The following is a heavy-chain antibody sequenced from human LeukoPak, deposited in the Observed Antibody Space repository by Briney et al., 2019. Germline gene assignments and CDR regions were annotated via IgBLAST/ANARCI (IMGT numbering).Heavy chain of an antibody. J-gene: IGHJ6*02. Sequence: GGSLRLSCAASGFTFDDYGMSWVRQAPGKGLEWVSGINWNGGSTGYADSVKGRFTISRDNAKNSLYLQMNSLRAEDTAVYYCARERDIAALYYYYGMDVWGQGTTVTVSS. D-gene: IGHD2-15*01. V-gene: IGHV3-20*04. CDR2: INWNGGST. CDR1: GFTFDDYG. CDR3: ARERDIAALYYYYGMDV.